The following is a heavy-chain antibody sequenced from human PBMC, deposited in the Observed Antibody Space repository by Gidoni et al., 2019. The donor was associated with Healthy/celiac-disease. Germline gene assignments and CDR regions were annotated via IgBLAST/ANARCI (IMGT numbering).Heavy chain of an antibody. D-gene: IGHD2-2*01. CDR3: ARGGSTSWGWFDP. Sequence: QVQLVQSGAGVKKPGSSVKVSCKASGGTFSSYAISWVRQDPGQGLEGMGGIIPIFGTANYAQKFQGRVTITADESTSTAYMELSSLRSEDTAVYYCARGGSTSWGWFDPWGQGTLVTVSS. J-gene: IGHJ5*02. V-gene: IGHV1-69*01. CDR2: IIPIFGTA. CDR1: GGTFSSYA.